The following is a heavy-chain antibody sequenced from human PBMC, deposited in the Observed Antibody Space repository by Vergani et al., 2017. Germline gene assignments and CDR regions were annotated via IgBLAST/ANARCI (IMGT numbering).Heavy chain of an antibody. CDR2: IFYRGST. V-gene: IGHV4-31*03. D-gene: IGHD3-3*01. Sequence: QVQLQQWGAGLLKPSQTLSLTCTVSGGSISSGGYYWSWIRQHPGKGLEWIGYIFYRGSTYYNPSLKSRLTISVDTSKNHFSLKLSSVTAVDTAVYYCARLTPDYDFWSGYYDYWGQGTLVTVSS. J-gene: IGHJ4*02. CDR1: GGSISSGGYY. CDR3: ARLTPDYDFWSGYYDY.